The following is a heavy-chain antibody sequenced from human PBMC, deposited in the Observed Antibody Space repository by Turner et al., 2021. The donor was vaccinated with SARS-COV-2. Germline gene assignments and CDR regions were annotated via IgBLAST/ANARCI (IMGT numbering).Heavy chain of an antibody. D-gene: IGHD2-15*01. Sequence: QVQLQESGPGLVRPPETLSLTCTASGGSISSYYWSWIRQPPGKGLEWIAYIYYSGSTNYNPSLKSRVTISLDTSKNQFSLKLSSVTAADTAVYYCARDGCSGAGCYPDYYYGMDVWGQGTTVTVSS. CDR2: IYYSGST. CDR1: GGSISSYY. CDR3: ARDGCSGAGCYPDYYYGMDV. V-gene: IGHV4-59*01. J-gene: IGHJ6*02.